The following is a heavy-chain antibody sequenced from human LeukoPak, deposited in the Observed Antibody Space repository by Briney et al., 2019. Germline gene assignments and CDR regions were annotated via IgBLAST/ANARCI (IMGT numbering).Heavy chain of an antibody. V-gene: IGHV4-39*02. D-gene: IGHD3-22*01. CDR2: IYYSGST. CDR3: AREIYYDSSAYDY. CDR1: GGSISSSSYY. Sequence: SETLSLTCTVSGGSISSSSYYWGWIRQPPGKGLEWIGSIYYSGSTYNPSLKSRVTIPVDTSKKQFSLKLSSLTAADTAIYYCAREIYYDSSAYDYWGQGTLVTVSS. J-gene: IGHJ4*02.